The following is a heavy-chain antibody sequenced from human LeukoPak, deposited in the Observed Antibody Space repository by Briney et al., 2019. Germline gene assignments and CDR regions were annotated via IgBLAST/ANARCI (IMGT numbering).Heavy chain of an antibody. J-gene: IGHJ3*01. V-gene: IGHV4-39*01. D-gene: IGHD3-22*01. CDR2: IYYSGST. Sequence: SETLSLTCAVSGGSISSTSYYWAWIRQPPGKGLEWIGTIYYSGSTYHNPSLKSRVTMSVDTSRNQFTLKLSSVDAADTAVYYCAKAGVRYFDSSGLYAFDFWGQGTTVTVSS. CDR3: AKAGVRYFDSSGLYAFDF. CDR1: GGSISSTSYY.